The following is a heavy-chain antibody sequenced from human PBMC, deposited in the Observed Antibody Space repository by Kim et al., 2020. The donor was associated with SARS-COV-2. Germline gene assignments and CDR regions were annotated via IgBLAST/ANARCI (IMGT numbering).Heavy chain of an antibody. CDR1: GFTFSSYA. Sequence: GGSLRLSCAASGFTFSSYAMSWARQAPGKGLEWVSTITGSGNTYYSDSVKGRFTISRDNSKNTQYLQMNSLRAEDTATYYCATRGPEYTSSWHRDYWGQGTPVTVSS. D-gene: IGHD6-13*01. V-gene: IGHV3-23*01. CDR3: ATRGPEYTSSWHRDY. CDR2: ITGSGNT. J-gene: IGHJ4*02.